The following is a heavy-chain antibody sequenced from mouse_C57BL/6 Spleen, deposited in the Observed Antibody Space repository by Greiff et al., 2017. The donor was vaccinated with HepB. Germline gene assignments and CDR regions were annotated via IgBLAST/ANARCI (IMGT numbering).Heavy chain of an antibody. J-gene: IGHJ3*01. D-gene: IGHD2-3*01. CDR2: IYPGNSDT. CDR3: TRPGDGYSAWFAY. V-gene: IGHV1-5*01. CDR1: GYTFTSYW. Sequence: EVQLQQSGTVLARPGASVKMSCKTSGYTFTSYWMHWVKQRPGQGLEWIGAIYPGNSDTSYNQKFKGKAKLTAVTSASTAYMELSSLTNEDSAVYYCTRPGDGYSAWFAYWGQRTLVTVSA.